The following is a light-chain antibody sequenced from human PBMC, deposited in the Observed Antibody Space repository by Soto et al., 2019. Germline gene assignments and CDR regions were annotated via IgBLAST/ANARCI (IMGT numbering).Light chain of an antibody. Sequence: EIVMTQSLAILSVSPGEKATLSCRASQSVSNNLAWYQQKPGQAPRLLIYFASTRATGIPARFSGSGSGTEFTLTISSLQSEDFAVYYCQQYNKWPLTFGGGTKAETK. CDR1: QSVSNN. J-gene: IGKJ4*01. CDR3: QQYNKWPLT. CDR2: FAS. V-gene: IGKV3-15*01.